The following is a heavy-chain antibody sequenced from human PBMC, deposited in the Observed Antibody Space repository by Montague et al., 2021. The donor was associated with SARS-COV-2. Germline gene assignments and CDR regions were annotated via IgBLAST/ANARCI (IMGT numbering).Heavy chain of an antibody. CDR2: IYYTGST. CDR3: ARFTTSGFDY. CDR1: GDSISGFY. J-gene: IGHJ4*02. D-gene: IGHD2-2*01. Sequence: SETLSLTCTVSGDSISGFYWSWIRQSPGKGLEWIGYIYYTGSTXSXPHLNSRISMSVDTFGNELSLKLSSVTAADTALYYCARFTTSGFDYWGQGILVTVSS. V-gene: IGHV4-59*01.